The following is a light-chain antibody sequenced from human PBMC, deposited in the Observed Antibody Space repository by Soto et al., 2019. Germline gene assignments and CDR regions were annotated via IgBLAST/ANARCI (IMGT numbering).Light chain of an antibody. Sequence: IVLTQSPGTLSLSPGEGASVSCRASQSLNSGYLAWYQQKPGQAPRLLIYGASSRASGIPDRFRGSRSGTNYTLSISRLETEDFAGYFCQQYGSAPYTFGQGTKLEIK. J-gene: IGKJ2*01. V-gene: IGKV3-20*01. CDR3: QQYGSAPYT. CDR1: QSLNSGY. CDR2: GAS.